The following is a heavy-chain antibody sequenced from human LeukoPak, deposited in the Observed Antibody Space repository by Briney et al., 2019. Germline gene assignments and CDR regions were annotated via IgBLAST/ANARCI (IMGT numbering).Heavy chain of an antibody. D-gene: IGHD3-16*02. CDR3: ASGMITFGGVIVIGAYFDY. Sequence: GGSLRLSCAASGFTFSSYWMSWVRQAPGKGLEWVANIKQDGSEKYYVGSVKGRFTISRDNAKNSLYLQMNSLRAEDTAVYYCASGMITFGGVIVIGAYFDYWGQGTLVTVSS. CDR1: GFTFSSYW. V-gene: IGHV3-7*01. J-gene: IGHJ4*02. CDR2: IKQDGSEK.